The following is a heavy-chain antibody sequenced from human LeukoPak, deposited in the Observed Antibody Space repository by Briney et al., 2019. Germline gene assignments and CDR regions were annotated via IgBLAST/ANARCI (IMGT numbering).Heavy chain of an antibody. Sequence: GGSLRLPCAASGFTVSSNYMSWVRQAPGKGLEWVSVIYSGGSTYYADSVKGRFTISRDNSKNTLYLQMNSLRAEDTAVYYCAGIQLWSPFDYWGQGTLVTVSS. J-gene: IGHJ4*02. V-gene: IGHV3-66*01. CDR3: AGIQLWSPFDY. D-gene: IGHD5-18*01. CDR1: GFTVSSNY. CDR2: IYSGGST.